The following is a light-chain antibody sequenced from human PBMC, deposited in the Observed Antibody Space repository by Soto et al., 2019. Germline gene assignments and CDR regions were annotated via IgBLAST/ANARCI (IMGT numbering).Light chain of an antibody. CDR2: DNT. CDR3: GTWDSGLSVLTASYV. CDR1: SSNFGKNY. V-gene: IGLV1-51*01. Sequence: QSVLTQPSSVSAAPGQNVNISCSGSSSNFGKNYVSWYQHLPGTAPKLLIYDNTQRPSGISDRFSGSKSGPTATLAITGLQTGDEADYYCGTWDSGLSVLTASYVFGTGTKVTVL. J-gene: IGLJ1*01.